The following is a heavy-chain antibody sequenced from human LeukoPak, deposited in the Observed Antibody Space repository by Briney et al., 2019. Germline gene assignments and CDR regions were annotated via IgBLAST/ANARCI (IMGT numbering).Heavy chain of an antibody. Sequence: ASVKVSCKASGGTFSSYAISWVRQAPGQGLEWMGGIIPIFGTANYAQKFQGRVTITADESTSTAYMELSSLRSEDTAVYYCASGVVPAAYLDNWFDPWGQGTLVTVSS. V-gene: IGHV1-69*01. CDR1: GGTFSSYA. D-gene: IGHD2-2*01. CDR3: ASGVVPAAYLDNWFDP. J-gene: IGHJ5*02. CDR2: IIPIFGTA.